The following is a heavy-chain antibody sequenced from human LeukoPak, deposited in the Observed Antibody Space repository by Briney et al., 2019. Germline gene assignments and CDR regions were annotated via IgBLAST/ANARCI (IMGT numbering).Heavy chain of an antibody. V-gene: IGHV5-51*01. CDR2: IYPGDSDT. CDR1: GYSLTSYW. D-gene: IGHD2-15*01. J-gene: IGHJ4*02. Sequence: GESLKISCKGSGYSLTSYWIGWVRQMPGKGLEWMGIIYPGDSDTRYSPSFQGQVTISADKSISTAYLQWSSLKASDTAIYYCARHVHYCSGGSCYFDYWGQGTLVTVSS. CDR3: ARHVHYCSGGSCYFDY.